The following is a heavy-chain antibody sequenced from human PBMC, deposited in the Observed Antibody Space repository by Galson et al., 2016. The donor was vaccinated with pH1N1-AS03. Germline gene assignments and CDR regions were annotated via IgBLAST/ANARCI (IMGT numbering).Heavy chain of an antibody. V-gene: IGHV3-74*01. Sequence: SLRLSCAASGISLSSSWMHWVRQAPGRGLVWVSGINGVGSSIKYADAVTGRFTISRDNAKNMLYLQMNSRRADDAAVYYCARGYDDSGPDDHRLFDSWGQGTQVTVSS. CDR3: ARGYDDSGPDDHRLFDS. CDR2: INGVGSSI. D-gene: IGHD3-22*01. J-gene: IGHJ5*01. CDR1: GISLSSSW.